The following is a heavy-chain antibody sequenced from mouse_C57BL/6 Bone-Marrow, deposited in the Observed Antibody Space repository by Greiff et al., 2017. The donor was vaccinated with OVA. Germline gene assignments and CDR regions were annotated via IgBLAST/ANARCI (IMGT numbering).Heavy chain of an antibody. CDR1: GYTFTSYW. D-gene: IGHD1-1*01. J-gene: IGHJ2*01. Sequence: VQLQQPGTELVKPGASVKLSCKASGYTFTSYWMHWVKQRPGQGLEWIGNINPSNGGTNYNEKFKSKATLTVDKSSSTAYMQLSSLTSEDSAVYYCARTRRNYGSSLGNFDYWGQGTTLTVSS. V-gene: IGHV1-53*01. CDR3: ARTRRNYGSSLGNFDY. CDR2: INPSNGGT.